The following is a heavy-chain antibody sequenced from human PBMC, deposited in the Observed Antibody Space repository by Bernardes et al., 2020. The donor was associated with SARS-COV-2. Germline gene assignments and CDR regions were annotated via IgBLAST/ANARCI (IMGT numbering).Heavy chain of an antibody. J-gene: IGHJ4*02. CDR3: ITASRSPF. Sequence: GGSLRLSCAASGFTFSSYEMNWVRQAPGKGLEWVGRIKSKTDGGTTDYAAHVKGRFTISRDDSKDTLFLQMSSLKTEDTAVYYCITASRSPFWGQGTLVTVSS. V-gene: IGHV3-15*01. CDR1: GFTFSSYE. CDR2: IKSKTDGGTT.